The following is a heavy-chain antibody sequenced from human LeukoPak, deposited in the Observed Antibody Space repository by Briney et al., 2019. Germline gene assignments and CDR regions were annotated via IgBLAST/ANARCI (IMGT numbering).Heavy chain of an antibody. J-gene: IGHJ4*02. CDR1: GFTFSNYA. CDR2: IWCDGSNK. CDR3: AKGGLAAAGIDH. V-gene: IGHV3-33*03. Sequence: GRSLRLSCAASGFTFSNYAMHWVRQAPGKGLDWVAIIWCDGSNKYYADSVRGRFTISRDQSKNMVFLQMNSLRVEDTALYYCAKGGLAAAGIDHWGQGVLVTVSS. D-gene: IGHD6-13*01.